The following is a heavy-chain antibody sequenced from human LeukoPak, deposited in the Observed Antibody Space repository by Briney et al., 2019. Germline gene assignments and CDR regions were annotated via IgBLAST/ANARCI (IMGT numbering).Heavy chain of an antibody. Sequence: PGGSLRLSCAASGFTFSNYAMNWVRQAPGKGLEWVSGISYSGGSTYYADSVKGRFTISRDNSKNTLFLQVNSLRAEDTAIYYCAKVALNHYVWGSDRSPLGYWGQGILVTVTS. CDR3: AKVALNHYVWGSDRSPLGY. CDR1: GFTFSNYA. V-gene: IGHV3-23*01. D-gene: IGHD3-16*02. J-gene: IGHJ4*02. CDR2: ISYSGGST.